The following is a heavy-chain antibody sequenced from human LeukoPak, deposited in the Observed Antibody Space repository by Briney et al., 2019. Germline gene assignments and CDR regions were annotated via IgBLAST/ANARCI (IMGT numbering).Heavy chain of an antibody. V-gene: IGHV1-18*01. J-gene: IGHJ4*02. D-gene: IGHD3-16*01. CDR3: ARVQVCFDY. CDR2: ISAYNGNT. Sequence: ASVKASCKASGGTFSSYAISWVRQAPGQGLEWMGWISAYNGNTNYAQKLQGRVTMTTDTSTSTAYMELRSLRSDDTAVYYCARVQVCFDYWGQGTLVTVSS. CDR1: GGTFSSYA.